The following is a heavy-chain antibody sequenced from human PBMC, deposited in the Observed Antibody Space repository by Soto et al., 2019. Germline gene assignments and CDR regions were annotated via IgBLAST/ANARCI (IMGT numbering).Heavy chain of an antibody. CDR1: GVTFSSYA. D-gene: IGHD3-3*01. V-gene: IGHV3-23*01. CDR2: ISGSGGST. CDR3: AKGSIFGVVIVYFDY. Sequence: PXGSLRLSCAASGVTFSSYAMSWVRQAPGKGLEWVSAISGSGGSTYYADSVKGRFTISRDNSKNTLYLQMNSLRAEDTAVYYCAKGSIFGVVIVYFDYWGQGTLVTVSS. J-gene: IGHJ4*02.